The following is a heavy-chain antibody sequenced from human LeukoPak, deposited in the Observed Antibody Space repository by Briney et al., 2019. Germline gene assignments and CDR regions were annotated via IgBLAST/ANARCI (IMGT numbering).Heavy chain of an antibody. CDR2: ISGSGGST. J-gene: IGHJ4*02. CDR1: GFTFSSYA. Sequence: GGSLRLSCAASGFTFSSYAMSWVRQAPGKGLEWVSAISGSGGSTYYADSVKGRFTISRDNSKNTLYLQMNSLRAEDTAVYYCAKDPGYCSSTSCYTERWGQGTLVTVSS. CDR3: AKDPGYCSSTSCYTER. V-gene: IGHV3-23*01. D-gene: IGHD2-2*02.